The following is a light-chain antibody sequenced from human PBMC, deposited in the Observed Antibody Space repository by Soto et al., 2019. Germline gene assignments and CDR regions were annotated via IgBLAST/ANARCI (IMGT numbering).Light chain of an antibody. CDR1: QSILYSSNNKNH. Sequence: DIVMTQSPDSLAVSLGERATINCKSNQSILYSSNNKNHLAWYQQKPGQPPRLLIYWASTRESGVPDRFSGSGSGTDFTLTISSLQAEDVAVYYCQQYYSTPLTFGGGTKVDIK. CDR2: WAS. J-gene: IGKJ4*01. V-gene: IGKV4-1*01. CDR3: QQYYSTPLT.